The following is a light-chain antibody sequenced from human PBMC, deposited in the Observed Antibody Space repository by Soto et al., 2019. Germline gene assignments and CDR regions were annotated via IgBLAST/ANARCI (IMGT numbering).Light chain of an antibody. V-gene: IGKV1-5*03. CDR1: QSIATW. CDR2: EAS. CDR3: QQYNVFPIT. J-gene: IGKJ5*01. Sequence: DIQMTQSPSTLSASIGDRVMITCRASQSIATWLAWYQQKSGKAPKLLIYEASNLESKVPSRFSGSGSGTEFTLTISILQPDDFATYYCQQYNVFPITFGQGTRLEI.